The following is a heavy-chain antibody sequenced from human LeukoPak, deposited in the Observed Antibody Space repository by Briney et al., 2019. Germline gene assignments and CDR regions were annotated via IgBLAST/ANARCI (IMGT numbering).Heavy chain of an antibody. Sequence: PSETLSLTCTVSGGSISSYYWSWIRQPPGRGLEWIGYIYYSGSTNYNPSLKSRVTISVDTSKNQFSLKLSSVTAADTAVYYCARVPPYSSSWSFDYWGQGTLVTVSS. V-gene: IGHV4-59*01. J-gene: IGHJ4*02. CDR1: GGSISSYY. CDR2: IYYSGST. D-gene: IGHD6-13*01. CDR3: ARVPPYSSSWSFDY.